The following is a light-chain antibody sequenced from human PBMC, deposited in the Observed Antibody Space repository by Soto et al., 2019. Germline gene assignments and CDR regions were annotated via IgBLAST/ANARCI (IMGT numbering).Light chain of an antibody. CDR2: EAS. J-gene: IGKJ1*01. Sequence: EIEMTQSPDTLSASPGERASFSCRASQSMSDDVAWYQQKPHQPPRLLIYEASTRASGVPARFSGGGSGTEFTLTISSLQYEDFAVYYCQQYSTWPRTFGQGTKVEVK. CDR1: QSMSDD. V-gene: IGKV3-15*01. CDR3: QQYSTWPRT.